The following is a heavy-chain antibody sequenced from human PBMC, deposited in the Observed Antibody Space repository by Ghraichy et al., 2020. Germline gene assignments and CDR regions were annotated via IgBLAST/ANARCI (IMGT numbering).Heavy chain of an antibody. D-gene: IGHD7-27*01. Sequence: GESLNISCAASGFTFSNYGMHWVRQAPGKGLEWVAVIWDDGSNKYYADSVKGRFTISRDNSKNTLYLQMNSLRAEDTAVYYCARRCPGDGVYYGMDVWGQGTTVTVSS. J-gene: IGHJ6*02. CDR3: ARRCPGDGVYYGMDV. CDR1: GFTFSNYG. V-gene: IGHV3-33*01. CDR2: IWDDGSNK.